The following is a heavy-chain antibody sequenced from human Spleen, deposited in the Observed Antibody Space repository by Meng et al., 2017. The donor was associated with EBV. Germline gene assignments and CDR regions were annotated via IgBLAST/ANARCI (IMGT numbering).Heavy chain of an antibody. D-gene: IGHD4-17*01. CDR1: CGSVSTINVY. Sequence: LQLDEPPPVLVRPSGTRPLTSTVSCGSVSTINVYCGWMRQPPGKAPEYIGSIYYSGNTYDTPSLKRRVTISVDTSKNQFTLKLSSLSAADTAVYYCAKEGPNFGDSYYFDYWGQGTLVTVSS. CDR2: IYYSGNT. V-gene: IGHV4-39*07. J-gene: IGHJ4*02. CDR3: AKEGPNFGDSYYFDY.